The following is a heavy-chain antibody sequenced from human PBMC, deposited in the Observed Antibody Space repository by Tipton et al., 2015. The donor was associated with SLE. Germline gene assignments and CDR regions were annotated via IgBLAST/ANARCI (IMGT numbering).Heavy chain of an antibody. CDR3: ARSMGDGYNDPFDY. V-gene: IGHV4-59*01. CDR2: IYYSGST. D-gene: IGHD5-24*01. Sequence: TLSLTCTVSGGSISSYYWSWIRQPPGKGLEWIGYIYYSGSTNYNPSLKSRVTISVDTSKIQFSLKLSSMTAADTAVYYCARSMGDGYNDPFDYWGQGTLVTVSS. J-gene: IGHJ4*02. CDR1: GGSISSYY.